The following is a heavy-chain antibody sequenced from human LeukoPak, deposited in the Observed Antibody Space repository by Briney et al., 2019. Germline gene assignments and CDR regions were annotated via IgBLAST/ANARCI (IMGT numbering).Heavy chain of an antibody. J-gene: IGHJ4*02. Sequence: GGSLRLSCAASGFTFSSNSMHWVRQAPGKGLVWVSRIDSDGSTTTYADSVKGRFTISRDNAKNSLYLQMNSLRDEDTAVYYCARARDGSYDYWGQGTLVTVSS. CDR3: ARARDGSYDY. CDR2: IDSDGSTT. D-gene: IGHD1-26*01. V-gene: IGHV3-74*01. CDR1: GFTFSSNS.